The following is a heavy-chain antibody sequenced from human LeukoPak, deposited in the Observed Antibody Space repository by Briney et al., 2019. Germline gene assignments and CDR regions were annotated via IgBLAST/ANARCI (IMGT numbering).Heavy chain of an antibody. J-gene: IGHJ4*02. D-gene: IGHD4-23*01. V-gene: IGHV1-69-2*01. CDR3: ATGSDTVVTLLDY. CDR1: GYTFTDYY. CDR2: VDPEDGET. Sequence: ASVKVSCKVSGYTFTDYYMHWVQQAPGKGLEWMGLVDPEDGETIYAEKFQGRVTITADTSTDTAYMELSSPRSEDTAVYYCATGSDTVVTLLDYWGQGTLVTVSS.